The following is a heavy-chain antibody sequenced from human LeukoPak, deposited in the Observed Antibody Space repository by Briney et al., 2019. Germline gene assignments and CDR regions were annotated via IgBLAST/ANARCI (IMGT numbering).Heavy chain of an antibody. J-gene: IGHJ3*02. CDR2: IIPIFGTA. CDR3: AREHHRDAFDI. CDR1: GGTFSSYA. Sequence: GASVKVSCKASGGTFSSYAISWVRQAPGQGLEWMRGIIPIFGTANYAQKFQGRVTITTDESTSTAYMELSSLRSEDTAVYYCAREHHRDAFDIWGQGTMVTVSS. V-gene: IGHV1-69*05. D-gene: IGHD1-14*01.